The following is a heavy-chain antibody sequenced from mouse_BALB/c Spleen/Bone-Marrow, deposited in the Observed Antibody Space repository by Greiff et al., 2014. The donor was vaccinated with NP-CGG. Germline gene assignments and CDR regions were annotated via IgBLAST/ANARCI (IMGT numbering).Heavy chain of an antibody. V-gene: IGHV1S22*01. CDR1: GYTFTSYW. J-gene: IGHJ2*01. CDR3: TRREGAYYGNYVGYFDY. CDR2: IYPGSGRT. D-gene: IGHD2-10*01. Sequence: LKQSGSELVRPGASGKLSCKASGYTFTSYWMHWGRQRHGQGLEWIGNIYPGSGRTYYDEKVKNKVSLTVDTSSSTAYMHLSSLTSEDSAVYYCTRREGAYYGNYVGYFDYWGQGTTLTVSS.